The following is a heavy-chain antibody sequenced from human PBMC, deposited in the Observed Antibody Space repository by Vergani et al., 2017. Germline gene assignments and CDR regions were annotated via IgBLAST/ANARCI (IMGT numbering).Heavy chain of an antibody. CDR3: AREDYGDYEDWFDP. Sequence: EVQLVESGGGLVQPGGSLRLSCAASGFMFSSYSMNWVRQAPWKGLEWVSYISSSSSTIYYADSVKGRFTISRDNAENSLYLQMNSLRAEDTAVYYCAREDYGDYEDWFDPWGQGTLVTVSS. CDR2: ISSSSSTI. J-gene: IGHJ5*02. V-gene: IGHV3-48*01. D-gene: IGHD4-17*01. CDR1: GFMFSSYS.